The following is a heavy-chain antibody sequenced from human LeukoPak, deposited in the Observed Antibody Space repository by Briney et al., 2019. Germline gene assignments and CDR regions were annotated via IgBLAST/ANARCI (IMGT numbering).Heavy chain of an antibody. Sequence: SVKVSXKASGGTFSSYGLSWVRQPPGHGREWMGRIIPIFGTANYAQKFQGRVTITTNESTNTAYLELSSLRSEDTAVYYCARDPGGITIDWLEGYYFQYWGQGTLVTVSS. D-gene: IGHD3-9*01. V-gene: IGHV1-69*05. CDR3: ARDPGGITIDWLEGYYFQY. CDR1: GGTFSSYG. CDR2: IIPIFGTA. J-gene: IGHJ4*02.